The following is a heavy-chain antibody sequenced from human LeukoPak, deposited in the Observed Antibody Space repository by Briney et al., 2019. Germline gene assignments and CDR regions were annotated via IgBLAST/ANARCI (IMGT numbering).Heavy chain of an antibody. V-gene: IGHV1-2*02. Sequence: WASVKVSCKASGYTFTGYYIHWVRQAPEQGLEWMGWINPNSGGTKYPQKFQGRVTMTRDTSISTAYMELSRLRSDDTAVYYCARDKRRYYDSSGYSDDAFDFWGQGTMVTVSS. CDR2: INPNSGGT. J-gene: IGHJ3*01. CDR1: GYTFTGYY. D-gene: IGHD3-22*01. CDR3: ARDKRRYYDSSGYSDDAFDF.